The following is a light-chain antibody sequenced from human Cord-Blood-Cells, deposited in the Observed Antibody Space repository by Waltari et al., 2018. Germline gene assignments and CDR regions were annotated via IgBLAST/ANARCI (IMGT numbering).Light chain of an antibody. CDR3: QQYGSSPPYT. CDR1: QSLSSSD. CDR2: GAS. V-gene: IGKV3-20*01. J-gene: IGKJ2*01. Sequence: EIVFTQSPGTLSLSPGERATLSCRASQSLSSSDLAWYQQKPGQAPRLLIYGASSRATGIPDRFSGSGSGTDFTLTISRLEPEDFAVYYCQQYGSSPPYTFGQGTKLEIK.